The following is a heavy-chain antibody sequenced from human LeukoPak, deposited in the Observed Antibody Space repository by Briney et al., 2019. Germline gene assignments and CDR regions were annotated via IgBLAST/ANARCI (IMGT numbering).Heavy chain of an antibody. CDR3: ARDLGGNPWYFDY. CDR1: GGTIRSYY. V-gene: IGHV4-59*01. J-gene: IGHJ4*02. D-gene: IGHD1-14*01. Sequence: SETLPLTCTVSGGTIRSYYWSWIRQPPGKGLEWIGNIYYSGSTNVHPSLKSRVTITVDTSKNQLSLDLSSVTTADTAVYYCARDLGGNPWYFDYWGQGILVTVSS. CDR2: IYYSGST.